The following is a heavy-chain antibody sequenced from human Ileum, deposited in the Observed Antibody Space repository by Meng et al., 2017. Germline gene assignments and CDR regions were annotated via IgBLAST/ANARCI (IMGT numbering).Heavy chain of an antibody. CDR3: ARHGGYYQDY. Sequence: QGHAQESGPGLVKPSGTLSLTCAVSGGSITPNSYWSWVRQSPEKGLEWIGQIDHSGSPYYNPSLKSRVTMSVDKSKSQVSLQLTSVTAADTAVYYCARHGGYYQDYWGQGTLVTVSS. D-gene: IGHD4-23*01. J-gene: IGHJ4*02. CDR1: GGSITPNSY. V-gene: IGHV4-4*02. CDR2: IDHSGSP.